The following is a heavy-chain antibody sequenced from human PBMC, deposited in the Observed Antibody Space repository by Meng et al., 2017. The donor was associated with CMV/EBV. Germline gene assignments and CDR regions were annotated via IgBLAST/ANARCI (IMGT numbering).Heavy chain of an antibody. V-gene: IGHV4-34*01. J-gene: IGHJ5*02. CDR2: IDHSGST. D-gene: IGHD3-10*01. Sequence: LTCAVYGGSFSGYYWSWIRQPPGKGLEWIGEIDHSGSTNYNPSLKSRVTISVDTSKNQFSLKLSSVTAADTAVYYCARFGELEWFDPWGQGTLVTVSS. CDR1: GGSFSGYY. CDR3: ARFGELEWFDP.